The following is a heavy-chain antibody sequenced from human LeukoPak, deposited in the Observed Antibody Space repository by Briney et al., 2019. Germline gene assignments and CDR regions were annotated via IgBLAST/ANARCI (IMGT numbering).Heavy chain of an antibody. J-gene: IGHJ4*02. CDR3: ARGMAMVGYFDY. Sequence: PGGSLRVSCAGSGFTFSRDWMSCVRRAPGKGLEWVANIKEDGSQKYYVDSVKGRFTISRDNARNSLSLQMNSLRAEDTAVYYCARGMAMVGYFDYWGQGTLVTVSS. V-gene: IGHV3-7*01. CDR1: GFTFSRDW. CDR2: IKEDGSQK. D-gene: IGHD2-8*01.